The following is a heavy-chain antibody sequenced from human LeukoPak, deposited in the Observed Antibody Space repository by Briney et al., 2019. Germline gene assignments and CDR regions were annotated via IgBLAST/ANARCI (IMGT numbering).Heavy chain of an antibody. D-gene: IGHD3-3*01. CDR1: GGSISSYY. V-gene: IGHV4-59*01. Sequence: SETLSLTCTVSGGSISSYYWSWIRQPPGKGLEWIGYIFYSGSTNYNPSLKSRVTISVDTSKNQFSLKLNSVTAADTAVYYCARRARFLRYFDLWGRGTLVTVSS. J-gene: IGHJ2*01. CDR3: ARRARFLRYFDL. CDR2: IFYSGST.